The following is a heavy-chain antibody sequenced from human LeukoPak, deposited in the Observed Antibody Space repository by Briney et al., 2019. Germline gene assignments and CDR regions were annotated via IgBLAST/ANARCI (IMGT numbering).Heavy chain of an antibody. V-gene: IGHV4-59*01. CDR3: ASYSYYYDSSGYFDY. CDR1: GGSISSYY. CDR2: IYYSGST. J-gene: IGHJ4*02. Sequence: SGTLSLTCTVSGGSISSYYWSWIRQPPGKGLEWIGYIYYSGSTNYNPSLKSRATISVDTSKNQFSLKLSPVTAADTAVYYCASYSYYYDSSGYFDYWGQGTLVTVSS. D-gene: IGHD3-22*01.